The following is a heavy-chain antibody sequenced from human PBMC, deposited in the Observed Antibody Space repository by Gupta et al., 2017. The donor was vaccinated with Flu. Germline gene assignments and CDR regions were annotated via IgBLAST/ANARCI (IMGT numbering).Heavy chain of an antibody. D-gene: IGHD6-19*01. CDR3: AKTGLSTGWPTYGLDV. J-gene: IGHJ6*01. Sequence: QVQLVESGGGVVQPGRSLRLSCAASASGFAFSSYAMYWVRQAPGKGLEWVALISYDGSNKYYVDSVKGRFTISRDNSKNTLYLQMNSLRPEDTAVYYCAKTGLSTGWPTYGLDVWGQGTTVTVSS. V-gene: IGHV3-30*18. CDR2: ISYDGSNK. CDR1: GFAFSSYA.